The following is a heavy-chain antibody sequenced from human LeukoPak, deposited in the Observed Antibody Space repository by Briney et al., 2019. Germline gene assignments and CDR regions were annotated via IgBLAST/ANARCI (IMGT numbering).Heavy chain of an antibody. CDR1: GYTFTSYA. D-gene: IGHD3-22*01. J-gene: IGHJ3*02. CDR2: ISTYTGNT. Sequence: EASVKVSCKTSGYTFTSYAISWVRQAPGQGLECMGWISTYTGNTDYAQKLQGRVTMTTDTSTSTAYMELRSLSSDDTAVYYCARVLVVSSDAFDIWSQGTMVTVSS. CDR3: ARVLVVSSDAFDI. V-gene: IGHV1-18*01.